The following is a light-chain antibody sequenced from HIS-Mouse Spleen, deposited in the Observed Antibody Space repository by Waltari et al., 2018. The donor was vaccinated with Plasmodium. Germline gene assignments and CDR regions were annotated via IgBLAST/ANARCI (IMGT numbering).Light chain of an antibody. CDR2: GAS. CDR3: QQYNNWPFT. Sequence: ILMTQSPAPLSVSPGERATLSCRASQSVSSNLAWYQQKPGQAPRLLIYGASTRATGIPARFSGSGSGTEFTLTISSLQSEDFAVYYCQQYNNWPFTFGPGTKVDIK. CDR1: QSVSSN. V-gene: IGKV3-15*01. J-gene: IGKJ3*01.